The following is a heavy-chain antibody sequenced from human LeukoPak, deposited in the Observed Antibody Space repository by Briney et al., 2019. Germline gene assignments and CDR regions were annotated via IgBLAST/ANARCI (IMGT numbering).Heavy chain of an antibody. CDR3: TRQQGDY. Sequence: PGGSLRLSCAASGFTFSGPAMHWVRQASGKGLERVGRIRSKANSYATAYAASVKGRFTISRDDSKNTAYLQMNSLKTEDTAVYYCTRQQGDYWGQGTHVTVSS. V-gene: IGHV3-73*01. CDR2: IRSKANSYAT. CDR1: GFTFSGPA. J-gene: IGHJ4*02.